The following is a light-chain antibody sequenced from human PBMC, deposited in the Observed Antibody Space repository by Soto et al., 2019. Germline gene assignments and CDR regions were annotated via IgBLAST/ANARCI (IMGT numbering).Light chain of an antibody. Sequence: IVMPQSPVTLSVSSGARVSLSCRASQSVSSNVAWYRQKHGQAPRLLIFGASIKATGIPARFSGSRSGTDFNLTISSLQSEDFAVYFGQQYKDWPRTFGQGTKVDIK. CDR2: GAS. CDR1: QSVSSN. CDR3: QQYKDWPRT. J-gene: IGKJ1*01. V-gene: IGKV3-15*01.